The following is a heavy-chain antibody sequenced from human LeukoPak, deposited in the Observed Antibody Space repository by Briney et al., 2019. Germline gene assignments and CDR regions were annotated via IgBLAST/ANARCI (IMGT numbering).Heavy chain of an antibody. V-gene: IGHV4-34*01. CDR1: GGSISSYY. D-gene: IGHD3-3*01. Sequence: SETLSLTCTVSGGSISSYYWTWIRQPPGKGLEWIGEINHSGSPNNNPSLKSRVSISFDTSKNQFSLKLTSVTAADTAVYYCGSRRTAMFGVIKGPIDYWGQGTLVTVSS. CDR3: GSRRTAMFGVIKGPIDY. CDR2: INHSGSP. J-gene: IGHJ4*02.